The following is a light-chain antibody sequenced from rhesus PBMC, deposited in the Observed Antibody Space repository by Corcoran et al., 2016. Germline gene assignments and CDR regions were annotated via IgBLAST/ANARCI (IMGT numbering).Light chain of an antibody. CDR2: GAS. V-gene: IGKV3S9*01. CDR3: QQYSNWPHS. CDR1: QSVSSY. Sequence: EIVMTQSPATLSLSPGERATLSCRASQSVSSYVAWYQQKPEQAPRLLSYGASSRATGIPDRFSGRGAGTDFTCTISSLEPEDFAVYYCQQYSNWPHSFGQGTKVEIK. J-gene: IGKJ2*01.